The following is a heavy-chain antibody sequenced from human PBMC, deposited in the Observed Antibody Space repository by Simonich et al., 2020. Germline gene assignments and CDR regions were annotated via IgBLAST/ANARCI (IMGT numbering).Heavy chain of an antibody. CDR2: INPNSGGT. CDR3: ARPRITIFGVVKGAFDI. D-gene: IGHD3-3*01. CDR1: GYTFTGYY. J-gene: IGHJ3*02. V-gene: IGHV1-2*02. Sequence: QVQLVQSGAEVKKPGASVKVSCKASGYTFTGYYMHWVRQAPGQGLEGMGWINPNSGGTNYAQKFQGRVTMTRDTSISTAYMELSRLRSDDTAVYYCARPRITIFGVVKGAFDIWGQGTMVTVSS.